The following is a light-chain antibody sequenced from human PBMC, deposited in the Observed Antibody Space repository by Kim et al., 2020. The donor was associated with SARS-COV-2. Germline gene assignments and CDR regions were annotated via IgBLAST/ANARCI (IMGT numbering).Light chain of an antibody. Sequence: STSGGDRVTITCRASQGISSALAWYQQKPGKAPKLLIFDASSLQSGVPSRFSGSGSGTDFTLTISSLQPEDFATYYCQQFNNHPYTFGQGTKLEI. CDR2: DAS. J-gene: IGKJ2*01. CDR3: QQFNNHPYT. V-gene: IGKV1D-13*01. CDR1: QGISSA.